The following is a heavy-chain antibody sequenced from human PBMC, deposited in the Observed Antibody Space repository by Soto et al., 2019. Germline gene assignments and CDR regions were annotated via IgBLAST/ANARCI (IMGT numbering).Heavy chain of an antibody. CDR1: GFSLDSSGES. D-gene: IGHD1-7*01. Sequence: QITLKESGPTLVQPTQTLTLTCTFSGFSLDSSGESLGWVRQSPGKALEWLALHYWDGDKDYSPSLQSRIRLPTYSSPKPSVLTMHNVDAEDTATYLCVHSRRRFSGTWLGVPCFGGFDPLGQATLVTVSS. CDR2: HYWDGDK. J-gene: IGHJ5*02. V-gene: IGHV2-5*02. CDR3: VHSRRRFSGTWLGVPCFGGFDP.